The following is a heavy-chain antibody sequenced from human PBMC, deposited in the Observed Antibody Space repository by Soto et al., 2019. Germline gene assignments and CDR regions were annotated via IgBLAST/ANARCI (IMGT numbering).Heavy chain of an antibody. CDR1: GFTFSGYG. D-gene: IGHD2-2*02. CDR3: AREYTAWPLAYGLDV. Sequence: GGSLRLSCAASGFTFSGYGMHWVRQAPGKGLEWVAVISYDGTYKYYADSVKGRFTISRDNSKNTVYLQMNSLRAEDTAVYYCAREYTAWPLAYGLDVWGQGTTVTVSS. J-gene: IGHJ6*02. V-gene: IGHV3-30*03. CDR2: ISYDGTYK.